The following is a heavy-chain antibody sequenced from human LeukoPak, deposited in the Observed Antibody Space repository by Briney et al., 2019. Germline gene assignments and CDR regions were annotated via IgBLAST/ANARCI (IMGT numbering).Heavy chain of an antibody. D-gene: IGHD3-16*02. CDR3: AKRPTFGGVIVPFDY. Sequence: GGSLRLSCAASGFTFSSYAMSWVRQAPGKGLEWVSAISGSGGSTYYADSVKGRFTISRDNSKNTLYLQMNSLRAEDTAVYYSAKRPTFGGVIVPFDYWGQGTLATVPS. J-gene: IGHJ4*02. V-gene: IGHV3-23*01. CDR1: GFTFSSYA. CDR2: ISGSGGST.